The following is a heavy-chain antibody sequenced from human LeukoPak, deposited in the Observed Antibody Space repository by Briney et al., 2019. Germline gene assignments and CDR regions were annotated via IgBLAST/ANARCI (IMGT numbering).Heavy chain of an antibody. CDR2: IYYSGST. Sequence: SETLSLTCTVSGGSISTSSYYWGWIRQPPGKGLEWIGSIYYSGSTYYNPSLKSRVTISGDTSKNQFSLRLSSLTAADTAVYYCARASYSYDISGWVPFDYWGQGTLVTVSS. CDR3: ARASYSYDISGWVPFDY. D-gene: IGHD3-22*01. V-gene: IGHV4-39*07. CDR1: GGSISTSSYY. J-gene: IGHJ4*02.